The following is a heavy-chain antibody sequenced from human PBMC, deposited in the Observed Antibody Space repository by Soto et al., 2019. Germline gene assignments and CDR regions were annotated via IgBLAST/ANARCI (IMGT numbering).Heavy chain of an antibody. CDR2: IHPSGGVT. Sequence: ASVKVSCKASGYSSTTYFIHWVRQAPGQGLEWMGVIHPSGGVTNYAQKFQGRVIMTKDTSTNTVSIELSSLRSDDTAVYYCTADPPSEENHAFDIWGQGTMVTVSS. V-gene: IGHV1-46*03. CDR3: TADPPSEENHAFDI. CDR1: GYSSTTYF. J-gene: IGHJ3*02.